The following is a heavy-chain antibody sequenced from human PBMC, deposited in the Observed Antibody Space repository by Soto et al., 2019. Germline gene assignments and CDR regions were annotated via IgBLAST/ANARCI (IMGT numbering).Heavy chain of an antibody. Sequence: GASVKVSCKASGYAFTGYYMHWVRQAPGQGLEWMGWINPNSGGTNYAQKSQGWVTMTRDTSISTAYMELSRLRSDDTAVYYCARTYYYDSSGYYGYYYGMDVWGQGTTVTVSS. J-gene: IGHJ6*02. CDR2: INPNSGGT. D-gene: IGHD3-22*01. V-gene: IGHV1-2*04. CDR3: ARTYYYDSSGYYGYYYGMDV. CDR1: GYAFTGYY.